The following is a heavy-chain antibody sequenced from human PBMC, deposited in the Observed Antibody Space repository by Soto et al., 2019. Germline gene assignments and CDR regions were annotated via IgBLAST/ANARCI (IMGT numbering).Heavy chain of an antibody. J-gene: IGHJ4*02. V-gene: IGHV3-11*06. CDR1: GFTFSDHY. D-gene: IGHD3-22*01. CDR3: VRTYSGSSGYHDY. Sequence: QVQVVESGGGLAKPGGSLRLSCVASGFTFSDHYMSWIRQAPGKGLEWVSYISSSSRYTNYADSVKGRFTISRDNAKNSLYLQMNSLRAEDAAVYYCVRTYSGSSGYHDYWGQGALVTVSS. CDR2: ISSSSRYT.